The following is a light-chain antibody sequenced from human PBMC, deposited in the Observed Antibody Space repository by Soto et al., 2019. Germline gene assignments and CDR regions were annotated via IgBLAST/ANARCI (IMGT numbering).Light chain of an antibody. J-gene: IGLJ2*01. CDR2: DVS. CDR1: SSDSGAYNS. V-gene: IGLV2-14*01. CDR3: SSYTTTRIRV. Sequence: QSALTQPASVSASPGQSITISCTGTSSDSGAYNSVSWYQQHPGKAPQLMIYDVSYRPSGISSRFSGSKSGNTASLTISGLQADDEADYYCSSYTTTRIRVFGGGTKLTVL.